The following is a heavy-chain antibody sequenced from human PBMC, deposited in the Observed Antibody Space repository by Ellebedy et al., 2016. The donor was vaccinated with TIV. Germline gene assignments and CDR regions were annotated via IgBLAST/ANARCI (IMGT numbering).Heavy chain of an antibody. CDR1: GFTFSSYA. CDR2: ISSNGGST. Sequence: GGSLRLSCSASGFTFSSYAVHWVRQAPGKGLEYVSAISSNGGSTYYADSVKGRFTISRDNSKNTLYLQMSSLRAEDTAVYYCVKDTLSYYDSSGYYNYFDYWGQGTLVTVSP. V-gene: IGHV3-64D*09. J-gene: IGHJ4*02. CDR3: VKDTLSYYDSSGYYNYFDY. D-gene: IGHD3-22*01.